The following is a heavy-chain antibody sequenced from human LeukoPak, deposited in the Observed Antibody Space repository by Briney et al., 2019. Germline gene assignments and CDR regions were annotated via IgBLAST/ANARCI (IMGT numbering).Heavy chain of an antibody. CDR1: GFTFSSYG. J-gene: IGHJ4*02. Sequence: GGSLRLSCAASGFTFSSYGMHWVRQAPGKGLEWVAVISHDGSNKYYADSVKGRFTISRDNSKNTLYLQMNSLRAEDTAVYYCARGPTELLWFGELTINWGQGTLVTVSS. D-gene: IGHD3-10*01. V-gene: IGHV3-30*03. CDR2: ISHDGSNK. CDR3: ARGPTELLWFGELTIN.